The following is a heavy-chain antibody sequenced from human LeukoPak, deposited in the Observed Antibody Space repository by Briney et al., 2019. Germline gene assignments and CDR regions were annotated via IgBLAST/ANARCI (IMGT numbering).Heavy chain of an antibody. Sequence: SETLSLTCAVYSGSFSGYYWSWIRQPPGKGLEWIGEINHSGSTNYNPSLKSRVTISVDTSKNQFSLKLSSVTAADTAVYYCARSWGSLAAGRGPLDYWGQGTLVTVSS. CDR1: SGSFSGYY. J-gene: IGHJ4*02. V-gene: IGHV4-34*01. D-gene: IGHD6-6*01. CDR2: INHSGST. CDR3: ARSWGSLAAGRGPLDY.